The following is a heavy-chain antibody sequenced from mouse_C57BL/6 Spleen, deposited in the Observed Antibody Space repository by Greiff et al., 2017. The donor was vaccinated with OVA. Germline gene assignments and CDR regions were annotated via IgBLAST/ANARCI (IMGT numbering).Heavy chain of an antibody. CDR3: ASDYYGSSYHAMDY. J-gene: IGHJ4*01. Sequence: VQLQQSGAELVKPGASVKLSCKASGYTFTSYWMHWVKQRPGRGLEWIGRIDPNSGGTKYNEKFKSKATLTVDKPSSTAYMQLSSLTSEDSAVYYCASDYYGSSYHAMDYWGQGTSVTVSS. CDR1: GYTFTSYW. CDR2: IDPNSGGT. V-gene: IGHV1-72*01. D-gene: IGHD1-1*01.